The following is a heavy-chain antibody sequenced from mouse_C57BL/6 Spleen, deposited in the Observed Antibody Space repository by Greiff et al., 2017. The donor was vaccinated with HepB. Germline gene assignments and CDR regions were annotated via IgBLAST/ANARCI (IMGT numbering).Heavy chain of an antibody. Sequence: VQLQQPGAELVMPGASVKLSCKASGYTFTSYWMHWVKQRPGQGLEWIGEIDPSDSYTNYNQKFKGKSTLTVDKSSSTAYMQLSSLTSEDSAVYYCARGYYYGSSYVAWFAYWGQGTLVTVSA. CDR3: ARGYYYGSSYVAWFAY. J-gene: IGHJ3*01. CDR1: GYTFTSYW. D-gene: IGHD1-1*01. CDR2: IDPSDSYT. V-gene: IGHV1-69*01.